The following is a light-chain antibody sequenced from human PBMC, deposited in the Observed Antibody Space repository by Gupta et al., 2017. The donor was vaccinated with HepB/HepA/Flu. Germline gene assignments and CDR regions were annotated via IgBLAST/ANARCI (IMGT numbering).Light chain of an antibody. CDR3: QQSNTWHPLT. J-gene: IGKJ4*01. CDR2: DAS. CDR1: QSVNRY. V-gene: IGKV3-11*01. Sequence: TVLTQSPATLPLSPGQRATLSCRASQSVNRYLAWYQQKPGQAPWLLIYDASQRATGIPARFSGSGYGTDFTLTLSSIELEAFAVYYCQQSNTWHPLTFGGGTKVEI.